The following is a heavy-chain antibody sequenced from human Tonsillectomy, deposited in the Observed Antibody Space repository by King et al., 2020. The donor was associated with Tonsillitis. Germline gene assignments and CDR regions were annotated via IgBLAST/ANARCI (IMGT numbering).Heavy chain of an antibody. J-gene: IGHJ4*02. Sequence: VQLVESGGDLVQPGGSLRLSCSASGFTFNYYAMTWVRQAPGKGLEWVSAMSGSGGSTYYADSVRGRFTISRDNSKNTLYLQMNSLRAEDTAVYYCAKDWVANDYWGQGTLVTVSS. CDR1: GFTFNYYA. CDR3: AKDWVANDY. V-gene: IGHV3-23*04. CDR2: MSGSGGST. D-gene: IGHD2-15*01.